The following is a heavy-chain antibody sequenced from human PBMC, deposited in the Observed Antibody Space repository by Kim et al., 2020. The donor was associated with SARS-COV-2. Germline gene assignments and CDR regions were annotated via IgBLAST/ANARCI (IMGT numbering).Heavy chain of an antibody. CDR3: AGDPDYGGNSFDY. CDR2: ISYDGINK. D-gene: IGHD4-17*01. J-gene: IGHJ4*02. Sequence: GGSLRLSCAASGFTFSSYAMHWVRQAPGKGLEWVAVISYDGINKYYADSVKGRFTISRDNSKNTLYLQMNSLRAEDTAVYYCAGDPDYGGNSFDYWGQGTLVTVSS. CDR1: GFTFSSYA. V-gene: IGHV3-30-3*01.